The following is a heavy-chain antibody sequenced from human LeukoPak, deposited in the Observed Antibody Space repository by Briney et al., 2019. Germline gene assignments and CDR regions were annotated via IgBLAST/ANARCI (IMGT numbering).Heavy chain of an antibody. J-gene: IGHJ4*02. V-gene: IGHV1-18*01. CDR2: ISAYNGNT. CDR1: GYTFTSYG. CDR3: ARAPGSYYDILTGWPYFDY. Sequence: ASVKVSCKASGYTFTSYGISWVRQAPGQELEWMGWISAYNGNTNYAQKLQGRVTMTTDTSTSTAYMELRSLRSDDTAVYYCARAPGSYYDILTGWPYFDYWGQGTLVTVSS. D-gene: IGHD3-9*01.